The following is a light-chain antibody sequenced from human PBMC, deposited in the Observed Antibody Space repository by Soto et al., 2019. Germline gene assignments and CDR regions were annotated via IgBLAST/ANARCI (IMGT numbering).Light chain of an antibody. CDR3: QHRSVWPPVST. Sequence: EIVLTQSPATLSLSPGERVTLSCRASQTVSDYFAWYQQKPGQPPSLLIYGTAYRATGVPGRFSGSGSGTDFPLTISSLEPEDFAVYYCQHRSVWPPVSTFGQGTKL. CDR2: GTA. CDR1: QTVSDY. J-gene: IGKJ2*01. V-gene: IGKV3-11*01.